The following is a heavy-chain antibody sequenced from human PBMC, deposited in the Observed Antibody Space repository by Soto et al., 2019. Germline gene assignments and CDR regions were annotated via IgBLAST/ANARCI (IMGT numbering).Heavy chain of an antibody. J-gene: IGHJ5*02. CDR1: GYTFTTYH. CDR3: ARGASGMLTGWTYVGPFDR. Sequence: QVQLVQSGAEVKKPGASVKVSCKASGYTFTTYHINWVRQATGQGLEWMSWMNPKSGDTGYAQKFQGRVTMTINTSINTAYMKLTSLRSEDTAVYCWARGASGMLTGWTYVGPFDRWGQGTLVTVSS. V-gene: IGHV1-8*01. CDR2: MNPKSGDT. D-gene: IGHD3-9*01.